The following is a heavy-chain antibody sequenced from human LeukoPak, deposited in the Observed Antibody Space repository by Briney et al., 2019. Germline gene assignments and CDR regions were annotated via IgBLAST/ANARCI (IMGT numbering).Heavy chain of an antibody. J-gene: IGHJ5*02. V-gene: IGHV3-11*04. CDR3: ARERYQGENNWFDP. Sequence: GGSLRLSCAASGFTFSDYYMSWIRQAPGKGLEWVSFISSSGSTIYYADSVKGRFTISRDNAKNSLYLQMNSLRAEDTAVYYCARERYQGENNWFDPWGQGTLVTVSS. CDR1: GFTFSDYY. D-gene: IGHD1-14*01. CDR2: ISSSGSTI.